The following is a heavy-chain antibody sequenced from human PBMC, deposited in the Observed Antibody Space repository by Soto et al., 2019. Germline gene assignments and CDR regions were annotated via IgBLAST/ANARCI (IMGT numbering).Heavy chain of an antibody. J-gene: IGHJ6*02. CDR3: AVLLWFGESDYYYYGMDV. D-gene: IGHD3-10*01. CDR2: IIPIFGTA. V-gene: IGHV1-69*13. Sequence: SVKVSCKASGGTFSSYAISWVRQAPGQGLERMGGIIPIFGTANYAQKFQGRVTITADESTSTAYMELSSLRSEDTAVYYCAVLLWFGESDYYYYGMDVWGQGTTVTVSS. CDR1: GGTFSSYA.